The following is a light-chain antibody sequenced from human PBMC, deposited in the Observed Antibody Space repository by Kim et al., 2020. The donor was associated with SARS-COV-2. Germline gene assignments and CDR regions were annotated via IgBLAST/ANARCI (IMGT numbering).Light chain of an antibody. CDR3: QQRSNWPYT. CDR1: QSVSSY. Sequence: SMSPGERTPHSCRASQSVSSYLAWYQLKPGQAPRLLIYGASNRATGIPARFSGSGSGTDFTLTISSLEPEDFAVYYCQQRSNWPYTFGQGTKLEI. J-gene: IGKJ2*01. V-gene: IGKV3-11*01. CDR2: GAS.